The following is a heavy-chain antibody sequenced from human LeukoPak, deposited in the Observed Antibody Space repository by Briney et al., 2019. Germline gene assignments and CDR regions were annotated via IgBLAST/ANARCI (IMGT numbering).Heavy chain of an antibody. D-gene: IGHD6-13*01. V-gene: IGHV3-9*01. Sequence: PGRSLRLSCAASGFTFDDYATHWVRQAPGKGLEWVSGISWNSGSIGYADSVKGRFTISRDNAKNSLYLQMNSLKAEDTALYYCAKDGIAAAGTPNYYYYMDVWGKGTTVTVSS. CDR1: GFTFDDYA. CDR2: ISWNSGSI. CDR3: AKDGIAAAGTPNYYYYMDV. J-gene: IGHJ6*03.